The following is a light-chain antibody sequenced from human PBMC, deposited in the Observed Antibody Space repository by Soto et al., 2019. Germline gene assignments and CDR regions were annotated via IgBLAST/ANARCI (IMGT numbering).Light chain of an antibody. CDR3: QQYTNWPLT. V-gene: IGKV3-15*01. CDR1: QSVSSN. CDR2: GVS. Sequence: EIVMTQSPATLSVSPGGRATLSCRASQSVSSNLAWYQQKPGQAPRLLVYGVSTRATGIPARFSGSGSGTEFTLTISSLQSEDFAVYYCQQYTNWPLTFGGGAKVEIK. J-gene: IGKJ4*01.